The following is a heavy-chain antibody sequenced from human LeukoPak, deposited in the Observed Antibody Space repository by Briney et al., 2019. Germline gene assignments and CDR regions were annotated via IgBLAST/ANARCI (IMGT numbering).Heavy chain of an antibody. CDR2: IYYSGST. CDR3: ARDRYDFWSGYDYWYFDL. V-gene: IGHV4-59*01. J-gene: IGHJ2*01. D-gene: IGHD3-3*01. Sequence: PSETPSLTCTVSGGSISSYYWSWIRQPPGKGLEWIGYIYYSGSTNYNPSLKSRVTISVDTSKNQFSLKLSSVTAADTAVYYCARDRYDFWSGYDYWYFDLWGRGTLVTVSS. CDR1: GGSISSYY.